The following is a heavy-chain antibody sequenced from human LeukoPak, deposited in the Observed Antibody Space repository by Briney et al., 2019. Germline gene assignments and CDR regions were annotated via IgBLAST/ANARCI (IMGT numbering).Heavy chain of an antibody. V-gene: IGHV6-1*01. J-gene: IGHJ4*02. D-gene: IGHD5-12*01. CDR2: TYYRSKWYT. CDR1: GDSVSSNSAE. Sequence: SQTLSLTFDISGDSVSSNSAEWNWIRQSPSRGLEWLGRTYYRSKWYTHYAFSLKSRISINPDTSKNQFSLQLNSVTPEDTAVYYCARDGGGGDDLFDYCSQGTLVTVSS. CDR3: ARDGGGGDDLFDY.